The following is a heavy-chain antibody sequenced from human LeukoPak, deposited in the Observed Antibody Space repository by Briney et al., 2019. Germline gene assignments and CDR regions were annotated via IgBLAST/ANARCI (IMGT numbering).Heavy chain of an antibody. Sequence: GASVKVSCKASGGTFSSYAISWVRQAPGQGLEWMGRIIPILGIANYAQKFQGRVTITADKSTSTAYMELSSLRSEDTAVYYCARTIDDYGDYEGYWGQGTLVTVSS. CDR2: IIPILGIA. V-gene: IGHV1-69*04. CDR1: GGTFSSYA. D-gene: IGHD4-17*01. J-gene: IGHJ4*02. CDR3: ARTIDDYGDYEGY.